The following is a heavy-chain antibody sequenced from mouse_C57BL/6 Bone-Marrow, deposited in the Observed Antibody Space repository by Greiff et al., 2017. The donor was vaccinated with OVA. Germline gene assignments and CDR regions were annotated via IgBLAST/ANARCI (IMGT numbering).Heavy chain of an antibody. V-gene: IGHV1-64*01. Sequence: QVQLQQPGAELVKPGASVKLSCKASGYTFTSYWMHWVKQRPGQGLEWIGMIHPNSGSTNYNEKFKSKATLTVDKSYSTAYMQLSSLTSEDSAVYYCARRADSEYYFDYWGQGTTLTVSS. D-gene: IGHD3-3*01. CDR3: ARRADSEYYFDY. CDR2: IHPNSGST. J-gene: IGHJ2*01. CDR1: GYTFTSYW.